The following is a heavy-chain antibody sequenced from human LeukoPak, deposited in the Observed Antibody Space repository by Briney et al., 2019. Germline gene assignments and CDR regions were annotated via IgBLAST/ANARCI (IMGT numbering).Heavy chain of an antibody. V-gene: IGHV4-59*01. CDR2: IYYSGST. D-gene: IGHD5-18*01. Sequence: SETLSLTCTVSGGSISSYYWSWIRQPPGKGLEWIGYIYYSGSTNYNPSLKSRVTISVDTSKNQFSLKLSSVTAADTAVCYCARSGGYSYGYYYGMDVWGKGTTVTVSS. CDR3: ARSGGYSYGYYYGMDV. CDR1: GGSISSYY. J-gene: IGHJ6*04.